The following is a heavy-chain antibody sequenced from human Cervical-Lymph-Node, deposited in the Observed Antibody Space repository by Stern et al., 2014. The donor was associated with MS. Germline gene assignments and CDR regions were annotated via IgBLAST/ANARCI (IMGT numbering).Heavy chain of an antibody. CDR1: GFTFSGYA. V-gene: IGHV3-30-3*01. Sequence: VHLVESGGGVVQPGRSLRLSCAVSGFTFSGYAMHWVRQAPGKGLEWVAFISYDGSDKSYAESVRGRFSISRDNSKNTVYLQVNSLGAQDTAVYYCTRQDQQLVTFDYWGQGTLVTVSS. J-gene: IGHJ4*02. CDR3: TRQDQQLVTFDY. D-gene: IGHD6-13*01. CDR2: ISYDGSDK.